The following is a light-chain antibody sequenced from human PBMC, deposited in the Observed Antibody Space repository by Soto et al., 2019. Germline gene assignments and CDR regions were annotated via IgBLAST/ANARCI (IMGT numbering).Light chain of an antibody. J-gene: IGLJ2*01. CDR3: CSYAANYVR. CDR2: DAS. V-gene: IGLV2-11*01. CDR1: SSDVGGFKY. Sequence: QSALTQPHSVSGSPGQSVTISCTGTSSDVGGFKYVSWYQQHPGKAPKLIIFDASKRPSGVPDRFSGSKSGYTASLTISGLQGEDEADYYCCSYAANYVRFGGGTKLTVL.